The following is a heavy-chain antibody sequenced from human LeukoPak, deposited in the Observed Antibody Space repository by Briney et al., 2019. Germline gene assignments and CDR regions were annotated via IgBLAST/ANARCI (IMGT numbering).Heavy chain of an antibody. D-gene: IGHD3-3*01. CDR3: AKGSKSGPANFDY. V-gene: IGHV3-23*01. CDR2: ISDSDGST. Sequence: GGSLRLSCVASGFTFNNYAMNWVRQAPGKGLEWVSAISDSDGSTKYADSVKGRFTISRDNSKNTLYLQMNSLRAEDTAVYYCAKGSKSGPANFDYWGQGTLVTVSS. CDR1: GFTFNNYA. J-gene: IGHJ4*02.